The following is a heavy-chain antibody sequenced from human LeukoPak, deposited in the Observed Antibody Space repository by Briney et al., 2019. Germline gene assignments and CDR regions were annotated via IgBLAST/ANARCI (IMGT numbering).Heavy chain of an antibody. CDR3: AKDPGSITWCYFDY. CDR1: GFTFSSYA. D-gene: IGHD1-14*01. CDR2: ISGSTGNT. V-gene: IGHV3-23*01. Sequence: GGSLRLSCAASGFTFSSYAMNWVRQAPGKGLEWVSAISGSTGNTYYADSVKGRFTISRDNSKNTLYLQMNSLRPEDTAVYYCAKDPGSITWCYFDYWGQGTLVTVSS. J-gene: IGHJ4*02.